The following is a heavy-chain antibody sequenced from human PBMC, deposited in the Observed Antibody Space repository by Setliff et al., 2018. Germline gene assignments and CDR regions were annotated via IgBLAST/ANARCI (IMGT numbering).Heavy chain of an antibody. CDR2: ISSSAITT. CDR3: VRDPGGGFPSYSGMDV. CDR1: GFTFNKYA. J-gene: IGHJ6*02. Sequence: PGGSLRLSCAVSGFTFNKYAMTWVRQAPGKGLEWITYISSSAITTYYADSVKGRFTISRDNAKSSLYLQMNSLRAEDTAVYYCVRDPGGGFPSYSGMDVWGQGTTVTVSS. V-gene: IGHV3-48*03. D-gene: IGHD2-15*01.